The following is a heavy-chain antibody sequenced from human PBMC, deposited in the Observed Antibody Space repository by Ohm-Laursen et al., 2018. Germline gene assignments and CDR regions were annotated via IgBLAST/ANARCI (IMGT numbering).Heavy chain of an antibody. CDR2: ISSSGNT. D-gene: IGHD3-16*01. V-gene: IGHV4-4*07. CDR1: GGSVSTYY. Sequence: TLSLTWTVSGGSVSTYYWNWIRQPAGKGLEWIGRISSSGNTNYNPSLKSRVTISVDTSKNQFSLKLSSVTAADTAVYYCARWGANTYFDYWGQGTLVTVSS. CDR3: ARWGANTYFDY. J-gene: IGHJ4*02.